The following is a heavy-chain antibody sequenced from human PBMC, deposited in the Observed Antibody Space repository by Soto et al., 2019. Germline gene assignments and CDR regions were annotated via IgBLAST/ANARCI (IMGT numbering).Heavy chain of an antibody. CDR1: GFTFDDYA. J-gene: IGHJ6*02. CDR2: ISWNSGSI. Sequence: EVQLVESGGGLVQPARSLRLSCTASGFTFDDYAMHWVRQAPGKGLEWVSGISWNSGSIGYADSVKARFTISRDNAKNSLYLQMNSLRAEDTALYYCAKDIAGRGSLYYFYGMDVCGQGTTVTVSS. D-gene: IGHD2-21*01. V-gene: IGHV3-9*01. CDR3: AKDIAGRGSLYYFYGMDV.